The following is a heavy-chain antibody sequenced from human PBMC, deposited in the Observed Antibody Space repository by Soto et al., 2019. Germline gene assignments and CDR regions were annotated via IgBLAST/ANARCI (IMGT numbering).Heavy chain of an antibody. CDR2: ISWNSGSI. Sequence: GGSLRLSCAASGFTFDYYAMRWVRQAPGKGLEWVSGISWNSGSIGYVDSVKGRFTISRDNAKNSLYLQMNSLRAEDTALYYCAKVLYSSGWYIDAFDIWGQGTMVTVSS. J-gene: IGHJ3*02. D-gene: IGHD6-19*01. V-gene: IGHV3-9*01. CDR3: AKVLYSSGWYIDAFDI. CDR1: GFTFDYYA.